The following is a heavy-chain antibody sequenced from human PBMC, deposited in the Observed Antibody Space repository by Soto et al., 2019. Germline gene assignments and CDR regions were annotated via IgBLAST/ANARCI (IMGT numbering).Heavy chain of an antibody. CDR2: IKGEADGGTT. J-gene: IGHJ4*02. Sequence: GGSLRLSCAASGFTFRNGWMSWFRQAPGKGLEWVGRIKGEADGGTTDYAAPVKGRITISRDHSKDTLYLQMNSLKTEDTAVYYCTTGLSNGYYNFDYWGQGT. CDR1: GFTFRNGW. V-gene: IGHV3-15*01. D-gene: IGHD3-22*01. CDR3: TTGLSNGYYNFDY.